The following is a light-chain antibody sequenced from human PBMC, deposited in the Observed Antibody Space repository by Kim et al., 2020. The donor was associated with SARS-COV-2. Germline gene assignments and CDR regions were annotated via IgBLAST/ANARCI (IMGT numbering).Light chain of an antibody. V-gene: IGLV2-11*01. J-gene: IGLJ3*02. CDR1: SSDVGGYNY. Sequence: QSALTQPRSVSGSPGQSVTISCTGTSSDVGGYNYVSWYLQHPGKAPKVVIYDVSQRPSGVPDRFSGSKSGNTASLTISGLQAEDEADYYCCSYAGNYIWVFGGGTKLTVL. CDR2: DVS. CDR3: CSYAGNYIWV.